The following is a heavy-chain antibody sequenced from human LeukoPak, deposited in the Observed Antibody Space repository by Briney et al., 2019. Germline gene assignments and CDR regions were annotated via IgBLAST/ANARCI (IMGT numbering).Heavy chain of an antibody. CDR2: IFYSGST. D-gene: IGHD3-9*01. CDR3: ARQVQTSTYDILTGYTHKYYFDY. CDR1: GDSISDYF. J-gene: IGHJ4*02. Sequence: PSGTLSLTCTVSGDSISDYFWSWIRQPPGKGLEWIGYIFYSGSTNYNPSLKSRVTISVDTSKNHFSLKLSSVTAADTAVYYCARQVQTSTYDILTGYTHKYYFDYWGQGTLVTVSS. V-gene: IGHV4-59*08.